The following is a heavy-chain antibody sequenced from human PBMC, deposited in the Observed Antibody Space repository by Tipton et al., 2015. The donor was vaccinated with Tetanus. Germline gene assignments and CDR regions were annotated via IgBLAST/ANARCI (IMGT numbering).Heavy chain of an antibody. CDR2: ISYDGNNT. V-gene: IGHV3-30*09. CDR3: ARDSTYLFDY. CDR1: GFTFGLFS. D-gene: IGHD2-2*01. J-gene: IGHJ4*02. Sequence: QLVQSGGGVVQPGRSLRVSCAASGFTFGLFSMHWVRQAPGKGLEWLAVISYDGNNTDYADSVKGRCAVSRDNSKNTVYLQMNSLSAEDTAVYYCARDSTYLFDYWGQGTLVTVSS.